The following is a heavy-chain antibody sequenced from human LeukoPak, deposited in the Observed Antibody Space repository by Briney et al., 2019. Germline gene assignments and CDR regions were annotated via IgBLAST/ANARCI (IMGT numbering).Heavy chain of an antibody. Sequence: SETLSLTCTVSGGSISSSSYYWGWIRQPPGKGLEWIGSIYYSGSTYYNPSLKSRATISLDTSRNKFFLKLTSVTAADTAVYYCARGSPYCHVNNFLQYYFDYWGQGTLVTVSP. J-gene: IGHJ4*02. CDR3: ARGSPYCHVNNFLQYYFDY. CDR2: IYYSGST. CDR1: GGSISSSSYY. V-gene: IGHV4-39*07. D-gene: IGHD3-10*02.